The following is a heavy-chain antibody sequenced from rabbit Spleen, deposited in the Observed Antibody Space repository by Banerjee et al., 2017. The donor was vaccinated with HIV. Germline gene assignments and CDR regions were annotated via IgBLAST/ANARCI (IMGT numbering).Heavy chain of an antibody. Sequence: QLKESGGGLVQPGGSLKLSCKASGFTLSSYYMNWVRQAPGKGLEWIGYIDPIFGSTYYASWVNGRFTISSHNAQNTLYLQLNSLTAADTATYFCVRDKASISGDYGPWYFDLWGQGTLVTVS. D-gene: IGHD1-1*01. CDR1: GFTLSSYY. V-gene: IGHV1S7*01. CDR3: VRDKASISGDYGPWYFDL. J-gene: IGHJ4*01. CDR2: IDPIFGST.